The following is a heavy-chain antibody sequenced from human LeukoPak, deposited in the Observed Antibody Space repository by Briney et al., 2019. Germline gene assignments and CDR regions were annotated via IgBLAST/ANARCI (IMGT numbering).Heavy chain of an antibody. V-gene: IGHV4-59*01. D-gene: IGHD3-3*01. CDR2: IYYSGST. Sequence: SPETLSLTCTVSGGSISSYYWSWVRQPPGKGLEWVGYIYYSGSTNYNPSLKSRVTISVDTSKNQFSLKLSSVTAADTAVYYCARDRYDFWSGLSWFDPWGQGTLVTVSS. CDR3: ARDRYDFWSGLSWFDP. CDR1: GGSISSYY. J-gene: IGHJ5*02.